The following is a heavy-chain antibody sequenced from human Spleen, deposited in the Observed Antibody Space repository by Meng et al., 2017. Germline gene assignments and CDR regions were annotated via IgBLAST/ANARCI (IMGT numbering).Heavy chain of an antibody. Sequence: ASVKVSCKASGYTFTSYDINWVRQATGQGLEWMGWMNPNSGNTGYAQKFQGRVTMTRNTSISTAYMELNSLRAEDTAVYYCAVRLKPYSSAWWGRHPGGMDVWGRGTTVTVSS. CDR2: MNPNSGNT. CDR1: GYTFTSYD. V-gene: IGHV1-8*01. D-gene: IGHD6-19*01. J-gene: IGHJ6*02. CDR3: AVRLKPYSSAWWGRHPGGMDV.